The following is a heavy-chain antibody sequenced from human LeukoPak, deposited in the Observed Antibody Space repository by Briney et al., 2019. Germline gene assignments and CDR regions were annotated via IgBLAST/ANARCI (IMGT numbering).Heavy chain of an antibody. CDR1: GGSISSSSYY. CDR2: IYYSGST. V-gene: IGHV4-39*07. J-gene: IGHJ3*02. D-gene: IGHD3-22*01. Sequence: SETLSLTCTVSGGSISSSSYYWGWIRQPPGKGLEWIGSIYYSGSTYYNPSLKSRVTISVDTSKNQFSLKLSSVTAADTAVYYCARENGAGFTMIVVVDDAFDIWGQGTMVTVSS. CDR3: ARENGAGFTMIVVVDDAFDI.